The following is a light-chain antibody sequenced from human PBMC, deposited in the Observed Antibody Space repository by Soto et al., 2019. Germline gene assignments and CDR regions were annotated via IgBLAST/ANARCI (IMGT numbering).Light chain of an antibody. J-gene: IGLJ3*02. V-gene: IGLV2-14*03. CDR2: DVN. CDR3: SSYRGNYNWV. Sequence: QSVLTQPASVSGSPGQSITISCTGTSSDVGDYNYVSWYQHHPGKAPKVLIYDVNYRPSGVSNRFSGSKSGNTASLTISGLQAEDEADYYCSSYRGNYNWVFGGGTKVTVL. CDR1: SSDVGDYNY.